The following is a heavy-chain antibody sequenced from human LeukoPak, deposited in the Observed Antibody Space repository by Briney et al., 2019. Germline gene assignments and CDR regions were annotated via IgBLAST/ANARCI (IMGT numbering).Heavy chain of an antibody. CDR3: ARFGYSGYDNDYYYYGMDV. CDR2: TYYRSEWYN. CDR1: GDSVSSNSAA. V-gene: IGHV6-1*01. D-gene: IGHD5-12*01. J-gene: IGHJ6*02. Sequence: SQTLSLTCAISGDSVSSNSAAWNWIRQSPSRGLEWLGRTYYRSEWYNDYAVSVKSRITINPDTSKNQFSLQLNSVTPEDTAVYYCARFGYSGYDNDYYYYGMDVWGQGTTVTVSS.